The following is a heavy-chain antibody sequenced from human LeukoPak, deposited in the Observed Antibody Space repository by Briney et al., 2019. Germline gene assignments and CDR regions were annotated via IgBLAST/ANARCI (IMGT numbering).Heavy chain of an antibody. J-gene: IGHJ6*03. D-gene: IGHD5-18*01. CDR2: ISGSSAYI. CDR3: AKDQGYSYIVDYYYMDV. Sequence: GGSLRLSCAASGFTFSTCGMNWVRQAPGKGLEWVSSISGSSAYIYYADSVKGRFTISRDNAKNSLYLQMNSLGAEDTAVYYCAKDQGYSYIVDYYYMDVWGKGTTVTVSS. CDR1: GFTFSTCG. V-gene: IGHV3-21*01.